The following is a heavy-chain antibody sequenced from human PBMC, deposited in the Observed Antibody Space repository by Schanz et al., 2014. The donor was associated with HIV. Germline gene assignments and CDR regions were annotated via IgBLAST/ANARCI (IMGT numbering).Heavy chain of an antibody. J-gene: IGHJ4*02. CDR1: GFTFSSYA. D-gene: IGHD3-10*01. CDR2: ISGSGIST. Sequence: EVQLVQSGGGLVKPGGSLRLSCAASGFTFSSYAMSWVRQAPGKGLEWASVISGSGISTYYADSVKGRLTISRDNSKNTLYLQMNSLRAEDTAVYYCAKGQRGIVRGDIDYWGQGTLVTVSS. V-gene: IGHV3-23*04. CDR3: AKGQRGIVRGDIDY.